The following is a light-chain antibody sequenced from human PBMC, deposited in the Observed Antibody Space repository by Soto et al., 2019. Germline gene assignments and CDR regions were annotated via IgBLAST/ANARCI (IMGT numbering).Light chain of an antibody. V-gene: IGKV3-20*01. CDR1: QIVSSSY. J-gene: IGKJ4*01. CDR2: GAS. CDR3: QQYDILPLT. Sequence: EIVLTQSPGTLSLSPGERATLSCRASQIVSSSYLAWYQQKPGQAPRLLIYGASSRATGIPDIFIGSGSGTDFTVTISRLEPEDFSVYYCQQYDILPLTFGGGTKVEIK.